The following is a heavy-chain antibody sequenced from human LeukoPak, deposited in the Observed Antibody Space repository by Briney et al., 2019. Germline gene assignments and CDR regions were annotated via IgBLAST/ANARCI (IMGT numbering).Heavy chain of an antibody. CDR2: IIPIFGTA. D-gene: IGHD3-3*01. CDR1: GGTFSSYA. J-gene: IGHJ4*02. CDR3: ASGFNFGVVDY. V-gene: IGHV1-69*13. Sequence: GASVKVSCKASGGTFSSYAISWVRQAPGQGLEWMGGIIPIFGTANYAQKFQGRVTITADESTSTTYMELSSLRSEDTAVYYCASGFNFGVVDYWGQGTLVTVSS.